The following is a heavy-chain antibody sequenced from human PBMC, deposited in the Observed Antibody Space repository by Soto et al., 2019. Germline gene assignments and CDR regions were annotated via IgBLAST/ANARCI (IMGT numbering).Heavy chain of an antibody. V-gene: IGHV3-21*02. CDR1: GFSFSVYS. CDR3: GRVSSSSRWNPDS. J-gene: IGHJ4*02. D-gene: IGHD6-6*01. CDR2: LTSSSSHT. Sequence: EVQLVESGGGLVKPGGSLRLSCAGSGFSFSVYSMNWVRQAPGKALERVSSLTSSSSHTYYADSVKGRFTITRDNAKNILNSKMDRLRDGDTAVYYCGRVSSSSRWNPDSLSQGTLVTVSS.